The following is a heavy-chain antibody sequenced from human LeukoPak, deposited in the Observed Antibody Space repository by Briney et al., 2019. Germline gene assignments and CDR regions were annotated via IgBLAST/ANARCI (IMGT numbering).Heavy chain of an antibody. J-gene: IGHJ4*02. D-gene: IGHD2-2*01. CDR3: AKDLEGGYQLLSGFDY. CDR1: GFTFNNYG. CDR2: ISGSGGST. V-gene: IGHV3-23*01. Sequence: GGTLRLSCAASGFTFNNYGMTWVRQAPGKGLEWVSAISGSGGSTYYADSVKGRFTISRDNSKNTLYLQMNSLRAEDTAVYYCAKDLEGGYQLLSGFDYWGQGTLVTVSS.